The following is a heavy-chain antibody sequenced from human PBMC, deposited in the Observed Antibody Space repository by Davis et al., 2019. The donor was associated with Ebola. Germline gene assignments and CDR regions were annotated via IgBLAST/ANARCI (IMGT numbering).Heavy chain of an antibody. V-gene: IGHV3-21*01. CDR2: ISSSSSYI. CDR1: GLTFSSFA. J-gene: IGHJ4*02. CDR3: ARESVDTAMVTGFDY. D-gene: IGHD5-18*01. Sequence: PGGSLRPSCAASGLTFSSFAMSWVRQAPGKGLEWVSSISSSSSYIYYADSVKGRFTISRDNAKNSLYLQMNSLRAEDTAVYYCARESVDTAMVTGFDYWGQGTLVTVSS.